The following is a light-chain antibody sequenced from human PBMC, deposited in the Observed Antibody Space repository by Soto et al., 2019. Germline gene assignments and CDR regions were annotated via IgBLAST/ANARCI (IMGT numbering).Light chain of an antibody. J-gene: IGKJ3*01. CDR2: DAS. Sequence: DIQMTQSPSSLSASVGDRVTITCQASQDISNYLNRYQQKPGKAPKLLIYDASNLETGVPSRFSGSVSGTDFTFSISSLQTEDIATSYCQQYDNLTPFTFGPVTKVDIK. CDR1: QDISNY. V-gene: IGKV1-33*01. CDR3: QQYDNLTPFT.